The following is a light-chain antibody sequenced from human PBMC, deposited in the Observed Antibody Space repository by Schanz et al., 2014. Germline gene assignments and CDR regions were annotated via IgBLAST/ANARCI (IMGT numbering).Light chain of an antibody. Sequence: QSVLTQPPSVSGAPGQTVTISCAGTSSDLGTFGSIAWYQQHPGKAPKLILYDVTKRPSGVPDRFSGSKSGTSASLAITGLQAEDEADYYCCSYRSGDTPVVFGGGTKVTVL. V-gene: IGLV2-11*01. J-gene: IGLJ2*01. CDR3: CSYRSGDTPVV. CDR1: SSDLGTFGS. CDR2: DVT.